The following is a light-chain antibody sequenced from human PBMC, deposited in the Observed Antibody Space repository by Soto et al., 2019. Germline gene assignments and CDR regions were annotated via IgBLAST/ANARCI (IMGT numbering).Light chain of an antibody. J-gene: IGKJ1*01. Sequence: DTPMTQSPSILSASVGDSVTITCRASQSVSTWLAWYQQKPGKAPKVLIYKASTLQSGVPSRFSGSGSGTEFTLTISSLQPDDFATYYCQQYTNYWTFGQGTKVEIK. CDR1: QSVSTW. CDR2: KAS. V-gene: IGKV1-5*03. CDR3: QQYTNYWT.